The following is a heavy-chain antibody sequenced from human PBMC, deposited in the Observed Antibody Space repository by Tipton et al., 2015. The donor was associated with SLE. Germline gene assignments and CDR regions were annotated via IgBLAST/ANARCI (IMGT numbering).Heavy chain of an antibody. J-gene: IGHJ3*02. D-gene: IGHD5-12*01. Sequence: TLSLTCTVSAYSITNGYYWGWIRQSPGKGLEWIGSFYHSGSTNYNPSLKSRVTISVDTSKNQFSLKLSSVTAADTAVYYCARGHERHYDSPNFDIWGQGTMFTVSS. CDR2: FYHSGST. V-gene: IGHV4-38-2*02. CDR3: ARGHERHYDSPNFDI. CDR1: AYSITNGYY.